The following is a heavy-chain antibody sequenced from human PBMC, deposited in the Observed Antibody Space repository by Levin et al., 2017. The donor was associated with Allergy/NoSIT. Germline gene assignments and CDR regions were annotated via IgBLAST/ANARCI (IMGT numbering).Heavy chain of an antibody. CDR2: IYYSGST. CDR1: GGSISSGGYY. CDR3: ARDESGYGDYPLRY. D-gene: IGHD4-17*01. J-gene: IGHJ4*02. V-gene: IGHV4-31*03. Sequence: SETLSLTCTVSGGSISSGGYYWSWIRQHPGKGLEWIGYIYYSGSTYYNPSLKSRVTISVDTSKNQFSLKLSSVTAADTAVYYCARDESGYGDYPLRYWGQGTLVTVSS.